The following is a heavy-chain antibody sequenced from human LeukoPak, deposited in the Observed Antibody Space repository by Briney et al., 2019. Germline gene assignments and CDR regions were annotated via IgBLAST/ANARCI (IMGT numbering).Heavy chain of an antibody. D-gene: IGHD5-24*01. CDR2: ISYDGSNK. CDR3: LKIGMAAY. Sequence: GGSLRLSCAASGFTFSSYGMHWVRQAPGKGLEWVAVISYDGSNKYYADSVKGRFTISRDNAKNTLDLQMNSLRAEDTAVYYCLKIGMAAYWGQGTLVTVSS. J-gene: IGHJ4*02. CDR1: GFTFSSYG. V-gene: IGHV3-30*03.